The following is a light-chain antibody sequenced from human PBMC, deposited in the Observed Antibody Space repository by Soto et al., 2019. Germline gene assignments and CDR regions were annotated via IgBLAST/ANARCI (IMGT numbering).Light chain of an antibody. V-gene: IGKV3-11*01. J-gene: IGKJ2*01. CDR2: EAA. Sequence: EIVLTQSPATLSLSPGERATLSCRASQSVGTYLAWYQHSPGQAPRLLIYEAANRATGIPARFSGSGSGTDFTLTISSPEPEDFAVYYCQQRYNWPNTFGQGTKLGIK. CDR3: QQRYNWPNT. CDR1: QSVGTY.